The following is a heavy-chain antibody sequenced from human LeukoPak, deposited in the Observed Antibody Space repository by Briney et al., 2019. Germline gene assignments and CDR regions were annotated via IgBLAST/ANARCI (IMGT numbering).Heavy chain of an antibody. Sequence: PSETLSLTCTVSGGSISSYYWSWIRQPPGKGLEWIGYIYYSGSTNYNPSLKSRVTISVDTSKNQFSLRLSSVTAADTAVYYCASSYGGYPTFDYWGQGTLVTVSS. V-gene: IGHV4-59*01. D-gene: IGHD5-18*01. J-gene: IGHJ4*02. CDR1: GGSISSYY. CDR3: ASSYGGYPTFDY. CDR2: IYYSGST.